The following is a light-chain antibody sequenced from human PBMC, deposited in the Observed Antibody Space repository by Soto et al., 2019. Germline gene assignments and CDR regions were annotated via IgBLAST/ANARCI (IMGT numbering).Light chain of an antibody. CDR2: LTS. Sequence: IVLTQSPASLSSFPSERVTFYCRASQAVNTRLAWYQHKPGQAPRLLIYLTSNRAAGIPARFSGSGSETDFTLTISRLEPEDFAVYYCQQYVRSRTFGQGTNLDI. CDR1: QAVNTR. V-gene: IGKV3D-11*03. CDR3: QQYVRSRT. J-gene: IGKJ1*01.